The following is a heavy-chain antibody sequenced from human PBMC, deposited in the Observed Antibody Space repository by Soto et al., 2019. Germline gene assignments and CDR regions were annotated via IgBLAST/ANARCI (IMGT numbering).Heavy chain of an antibody. V-gene: IGHV5-51*01. CDR3: ARRVAAAFDI. CDR2: IYPGDSDT. J-gene: IGHJ3*02. D-gene: IGHD2-15*01. CDR1: GYSFTSYW. Sequence: GESLKISCKGSGYSFTSYWIGWVRQMPGKGLEWMGIIYPGDSDTRYSTSFQGQVTISADKSISTAYLQWSSMKASDTARYYCARRVAAAFDIWGQGTMVTVSS.